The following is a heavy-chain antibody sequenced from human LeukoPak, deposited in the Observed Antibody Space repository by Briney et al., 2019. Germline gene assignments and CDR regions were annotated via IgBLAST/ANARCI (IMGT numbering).Heavy chain of an antibody. Sequence: GGSLRLSCAASGFTFSDYNMRWIRQAPGKGLEWVSSISRSGSTKYYADSVKGRFTISRDNAKNSLYLQMNSLRAEDTAIYYCATYRQVLLPFESWGQGTLVTVSS. D-gene: IGHD2-8*02. CDR3: ATYRQVLLPFES. CDR2: ISRSGSTK. V-gene: IGHV3-11*01. CDR1: GFTFSDYN. J-gene: IGHJ4*02.